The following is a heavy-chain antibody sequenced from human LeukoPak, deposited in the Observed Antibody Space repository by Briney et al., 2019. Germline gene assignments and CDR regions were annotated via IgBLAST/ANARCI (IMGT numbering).Heavy chain of an antibody. J-gene: IGHJ4*02. CDR3: ARTRITIFGVAKSRFDY. V-gene: IGHV4-34*01. CDR2: INHSGST. D-gene: IGHD3-3*01. Sequence: SETLSLTCAVYGGSFSGYYWSWIRQPPGKGLEWIGEINHSGSTNYNPSLKSRVTISVDTSKNQFSLELSSVTAADTAVYYCARTRITIFGVAKSRFDYWGQGTLVTVSS. CDR1: GGSFSGYY.